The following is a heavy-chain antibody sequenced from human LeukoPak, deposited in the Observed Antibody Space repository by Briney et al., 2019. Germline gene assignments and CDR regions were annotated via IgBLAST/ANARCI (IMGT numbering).Heavy chain of an antibody. CDR2: ISAYNGNT. CDR1: GYTFTSYG. V-gene: IGHV1-18*01. D-gene: IGHD6-13*01. Sequence: ASVKVSCKASGYTFTSYGISWVRQAPGQGLEWMGWISAYNGNTNYAQKLQGRVTMTTDTSTSTAYMELRSLRSEDTAVYYCARDLDGIAAAGSGGGYWGQGTLVTVSS. J-gene: IGHJ4*02. CDR3: ARDLDGIAAAGSGGGY.